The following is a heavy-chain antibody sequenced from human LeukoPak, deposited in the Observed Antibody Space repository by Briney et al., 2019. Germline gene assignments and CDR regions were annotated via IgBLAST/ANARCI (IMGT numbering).Heavy chain of an antibody. CDR2: IYPGDSDT. V-gene: IGHV5-51*01. D-gene: IGHD3-22*01. Sequence: GESLKISCKGSGYSFTSYWIGWVRQMPGKGLEWMGIIYPGDSDTRYSPSFQGQVTISADKSISTAYLQWSSLQASDTAMYYCARHLEAYYDSSGSNWFDPWGQGTLVTVSS. J-gene: IGHJ5*02. CDR3: ARHLEAYYDSSGSNWFDP. CDR1: GYSFTSYW.